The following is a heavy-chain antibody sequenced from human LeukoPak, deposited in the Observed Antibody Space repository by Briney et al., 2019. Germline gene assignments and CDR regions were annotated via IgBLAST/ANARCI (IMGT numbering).Heavy chain of an antibody. D-gene: IGHD3-3*01. V-gene: IGHV1-8*01. CDR3: ARGRTIFGDPDY. CDR2: MNPNSGNT. J-gene: IGHJ4*02. Sequence: ASVKVSCKASGYTFTSYDINWVRQATGQGLEWMGWMNPNSGNTGYAQKFQGRITMTRNTSISTAYMELSSLRSEDTVVYYCARGRTIFGDPDYWGQGTLVTVSS. CDR1: GYTFTSYD.